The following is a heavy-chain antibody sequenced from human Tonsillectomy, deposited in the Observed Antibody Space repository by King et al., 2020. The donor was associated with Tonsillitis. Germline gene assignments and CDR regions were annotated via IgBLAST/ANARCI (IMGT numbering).Heavy chain of an antibody. CDR3: ARDREYYDILTGYYRPGGGHFDY. CDR1: GGTFSSYA. D-gene: IGHD3-9*01. Sequence: QVQLVESGAEVKKPGSSVKVSCKASGGTFSSYAISWVRQAPGQGLEWMGGSIPIFVTANYAQKFTGRVTITADESTGTAYMALSSLRSEDTAVDYCARDREYYDILTGYYRPGGGHFDYWGQGTLVTVSS. V-gene: IGHV1-69*01. CDR2: SIPIFVTA. J-gene: IGHJ4*02.